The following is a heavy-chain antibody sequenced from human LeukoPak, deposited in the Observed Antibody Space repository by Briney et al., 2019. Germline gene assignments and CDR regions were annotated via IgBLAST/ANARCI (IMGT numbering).Heavy chain of an antibody. CDR2: ISESGGST. CDR1: EFTFTNYA. Sequence: GGSLRLSCAASEFTFTNYAMSWVRQAPGKGLEWVSSISESGGSTYYADSGKGRFTTSRDNSKNTLYLQMNSLRVEDTAVYYCAKGNAAFDIWGQGTMVIVSS. D-gene: IGHD1-1*01. V-gene: IGHV3-23*01. J-gene: IGHJ3*02. CDR3: AKGNAAFDI.